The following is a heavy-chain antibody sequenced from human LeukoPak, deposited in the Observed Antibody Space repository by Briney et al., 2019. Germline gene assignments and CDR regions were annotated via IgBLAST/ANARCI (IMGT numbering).Heavy chain of an antibody. Sequence: ASVTVSCKACGYTFTTYDINGVRQAAGQGVAWVGWMNPNSGTTAYAPTFQGRVTMTRNTSITTAFMELSRLRSEDTAVYFCARRNTAMVAGLDYWGQGSLVTVSS. CDR1: GYTFTTYD. CDR3: ARRNTAMVAGLDY. J-gene: IGHJ4*02. D-gene: IGHD5-18*01. CDR2: MNPNSGTT. V-gene: IGHV1-8*01.